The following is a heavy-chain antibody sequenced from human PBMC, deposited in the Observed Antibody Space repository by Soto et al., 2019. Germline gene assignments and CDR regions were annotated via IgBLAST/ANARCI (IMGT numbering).Heavy chain of an antibody. D-gene: IGHD3-10*01. J-gene: IGHJ6*02. CDR1: GGSISSSSYY. CDR3: ARLSSVTMVRGVIIPYYYYGMDV. V-gene: IGHV4-39*01. CDR2: IYYSGST. Sequence: SETLSLTCPVSGGSISSSSYYWGWIRQPPRKGLEWIGSIYYSGSTYYNPSLKSRVTISVDTSKNQFSLKLSSVTAADTAVYYCARLSSVTMVRGVIIPYYYYGMDVWGQGTTVTVSS.